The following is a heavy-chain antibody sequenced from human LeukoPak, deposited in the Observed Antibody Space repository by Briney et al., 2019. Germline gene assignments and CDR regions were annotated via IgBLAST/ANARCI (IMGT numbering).Heavy chain of an antibody. CDR1: GYTFTGYY. CDR3: ARDATRGIGGSYDLDF. V-gene: IGHV1-46*01. CDR2: LNPSRGTT. Sequence: ASVKVSCKASGYTFTGYYMHWVRQAPGQGLEWMGLLNPSRGTTAYAPKFQGRVTMTRDTSSNTVYMELRGLRSDDTAIYYCARDATRGIGGSYDLDFWGQGSLVTVSS. J-gene: IGHJ4*02. D-gene: IGHD3-16*01.